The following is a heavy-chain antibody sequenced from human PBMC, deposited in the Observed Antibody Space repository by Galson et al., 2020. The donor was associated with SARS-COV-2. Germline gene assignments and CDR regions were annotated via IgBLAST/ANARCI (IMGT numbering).Heavy chain of an antibody. D-gene: IGHD4-4*01. Sequence: SQTLSLTCTVSRGSISSGGFSWSWIRQPPGGALEWIGYIYHSGATSYNPSLKSRLTISLDRSNNQFSLKLTSVTAADTAVYYCARERNTFSNHFDHGGQGSLVTVSS. CDR1: RGSISSGGFS. CDR2: IYHSGAT. J-gene: IGHJ4*02. CDR3: ARERNTFSNHFDH. V-gene: IGHV4-30-2*01.